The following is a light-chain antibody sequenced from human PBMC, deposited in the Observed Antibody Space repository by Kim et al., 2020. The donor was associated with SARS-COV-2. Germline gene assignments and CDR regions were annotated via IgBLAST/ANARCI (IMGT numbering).Light chain of an antibody. Sequence: VAPGERATLSCRASQSVSSNLAWYQQKPGQAPRLLIYGAYTRATGIPARFSGSGSGTEFTLTISSLQSEDFAVYYCQQYNNWPPITFGGGTKVEI. J-gene: IGKJ4*01. CDR2: GAY. CDR1: QSVSSN. V-gene: IGKV3-15*01. CDR3: QQYNNWPPIT.